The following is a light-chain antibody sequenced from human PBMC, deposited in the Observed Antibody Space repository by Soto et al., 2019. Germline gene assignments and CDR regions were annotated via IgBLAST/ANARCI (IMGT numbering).Light chain of an antibody. Sequence: DIQMTQSPSSLSASVGDRVTITCRASQSISSYLNWYQQKPGKAPKLLIYAASSLQSGVPSRFSGSGSGTDSTLTISSLQPEDFATYYCQQSYSTPYSTFGPGTKVDIK. J-gene: IGKJ3*01. CDR1: QSISSY. CDR3: QQSYSTPYST. CDR2: AAS. V-gene: IGKV1-39*01.